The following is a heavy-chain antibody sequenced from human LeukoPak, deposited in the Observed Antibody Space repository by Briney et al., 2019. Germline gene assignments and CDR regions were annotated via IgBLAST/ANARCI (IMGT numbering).Heavy chain of an antibody. D-gene: IGHD6-19*01. CDR1: GGTFSSYA. Sequence: ASVKVSCKASGGTFSSYAISWVRQAPGQGLEWMGGIIPIFGTANYAQKLQGRVTITADESTSTAYMELSSLRSEDTAVYYCARERGSSGWFDYWGQGTLVTVSS. CDR2: IIPIFGTA. J-gene: IGHJ4*02. CDR3: ARERGSSGWFDY. V-gene: IGHV1-69*13.